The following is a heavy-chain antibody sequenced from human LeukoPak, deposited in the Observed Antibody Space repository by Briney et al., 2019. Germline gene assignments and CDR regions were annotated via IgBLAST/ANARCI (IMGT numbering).Heavy chain of an antibody. Sequence: TASETLSLTCTVSGGSISSYYWSWIRQPAGKGLERIGRIYTSGSTNYNPSLKSRVTMSVDTSKNQFSLKLSSVTAADTAVYYCAREPTGSGSYYRPYYFDYWGQGTLVTVSS. CDR3: AREPTGSGSYYRPYYFDY. J-gene: IGHJ4*02. CDR1: GGSISSYY. V-gene: IGHV4-4*07. D-gene: IGHD3-10*01. CDR2: IYTSGST.